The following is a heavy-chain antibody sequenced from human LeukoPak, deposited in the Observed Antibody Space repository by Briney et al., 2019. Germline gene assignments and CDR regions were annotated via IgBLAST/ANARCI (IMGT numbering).Heavy chain of an antibody. Sequence: SETLSLTCTVSGGSISSYYWSWIRQPPGKGLEWIGYIYTSGSTNYNPSLKSRVTISVDTSKNQFSLKLSSVTPADTAVYYCASGGGWLLPPFAYYYYMDVWGKGTTVTVSS. D-gene: IGHD2-21*01. CDR2: IYTSGST. J-gene: IGHJ6*03. V-gene: IGHV4-4*09. CDR3: ASGGGWLLPPFAYYYYMDV. CDR1: GGSISSYY.